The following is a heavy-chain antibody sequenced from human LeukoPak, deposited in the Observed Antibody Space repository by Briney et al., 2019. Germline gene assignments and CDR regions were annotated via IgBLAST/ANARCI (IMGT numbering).Heavy chain of an antibody. CDR1: GFTFSNYG. D-gene: IGHD6-13*01. CDR2: ISGSGGST. CDR3: AKVYSPTYYYYYYMDV. J-gene: IGHJ6*03. V-gene: IGHV3-23*01. Sequence: GGSLRLSCAASGFTFSNYGMNWVRQAPGKGLEWVSSISGSGGSTYYADSVKGRFTISRDNSKNTLYLPMNSLRAEDTAVYYCAKVYSPTYYYYYYMDVWGKGTTVTVSS.